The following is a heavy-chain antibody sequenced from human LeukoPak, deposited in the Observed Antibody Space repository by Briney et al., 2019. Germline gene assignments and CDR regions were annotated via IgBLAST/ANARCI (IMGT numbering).Heavy chain of an antibody. CDR1: GYTFNTYG. CDR2: ISGYNGKT. J-gene: IGHJ4*02. Sequence: ASVKVSCKASGYTFNTYGTTWVRQAPGQGLEWMGWISGYNGKTKYAQKLQDRVTMTTDTSTSTAYMELRSLRSDDTAVYYCAREKYGSGSYRAYWGQGTLVTVSS. CDR3: AREKYGSGSYRAY. V-gene: IGHV1-18*01. D-gene: IGHD3-10*01.